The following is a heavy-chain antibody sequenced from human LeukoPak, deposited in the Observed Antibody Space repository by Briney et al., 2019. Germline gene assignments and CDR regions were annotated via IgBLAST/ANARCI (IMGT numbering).Heavy chain of an antibody. V-gene: IGHV1-18*01. CDR1: GGTFSSYA. CDR3: ASTYYDNSAVGD. J-gene: IGHJ4*02. D-gene: IGHD3-22*01. Sequence: PLASVKVSCKASGGTFSSYAISWVRQAPGQGLEWMGWISAYNGNTNYAQKLQGRVTMTTDTSTSTAYMELRSLRSDDTAVYYCASTYYDNSAVGDWGQGTLVTVSS. CDR2: ISAYNGNT.